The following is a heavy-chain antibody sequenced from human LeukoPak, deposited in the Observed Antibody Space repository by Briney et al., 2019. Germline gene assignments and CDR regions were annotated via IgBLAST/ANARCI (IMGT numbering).Heavy chain of an antibody. CDR1: GGSISSSSYY. CDR2: IYYSGST. J-gene: IGHJ4*02. Sequence: PSETLSLTYTVSGGSISSSSYYWGWIRQPPGKGLEWIGSIYYSGSTYYNPSLKSRVTISVDTSKNQFSLKLSSVTAADTAVYYCARMREYDFWSGYYSSFYYWGQGTLVTVSS. D-gene: IGHD3-3*01. CDR3: ARMREYDFWSGYYSSFYY. V-gene: IGHV4-39*01.